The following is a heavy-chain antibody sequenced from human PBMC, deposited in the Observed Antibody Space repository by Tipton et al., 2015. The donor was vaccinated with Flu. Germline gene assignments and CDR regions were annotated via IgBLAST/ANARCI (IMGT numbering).Heavy chain of an antibody. D-gene: IGHD2/OR15-2a*01. V-gene: IGHV4-38-2*02. CDR3: ARDRWEYIRGFDS. CDR2: IHRSGNT. J-gene: IGHJ4*02. CDR1: GDSIGSDYY. Sequence: TLSLTCSVSGDSIGSDYYWGWIRQPPGEGLEWIGNIHRSGNTYRNPSLKSRVTMSVDSSKNQFSLKLTSVTAADTAVYYCARDRWEYIRGFDSWGQGTLVTVSP.